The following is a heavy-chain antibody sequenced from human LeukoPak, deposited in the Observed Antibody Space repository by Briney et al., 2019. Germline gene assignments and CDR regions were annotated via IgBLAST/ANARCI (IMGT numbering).Heavy chain of an antibody. Sequence: GGSLRLSCAASGFTFSIYALHWVRQAPGKGLDLVAVISYDGSNKFYADSVKGRFTISRDNSKNTQYLQMNSLRTEDTAVYYCARDIYSYGYGDDYAMDVWGQGTTVTVSS. D-gene: IGHD5-18*01. J-gene: IGHJ6*02. CDR3: ARDIYSYGYGDDYAMDV. V-gene: IGHV3-30-3*01. CDR1: GFTFSIYA. CDR2: ISYDGSNK.